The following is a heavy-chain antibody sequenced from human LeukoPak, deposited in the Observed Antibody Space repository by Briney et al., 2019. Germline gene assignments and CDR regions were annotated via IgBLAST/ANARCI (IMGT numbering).Heavy chain of an antibody. V-gene: IGHV4-34*01. J-gene: IGHJ4*02. Sequence: SETLSLTCAVYGGYFSGYYWSWIRQPPGKGLEWIGEINHSGSTNYNPSLKSRVTISVDTSKNQFSLKLSSVTAADTAVYYCARGGGVDTAMDYWGQGTLVTVSS. D-gene: IGHD5-18*01. CDR3: ARGGGVDTAMDY. CDR1: GGYFSGYY. CDR2: INHSGST.